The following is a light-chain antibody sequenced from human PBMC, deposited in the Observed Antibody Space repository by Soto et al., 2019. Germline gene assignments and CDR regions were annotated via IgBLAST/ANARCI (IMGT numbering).Light chain of an antibody. Sequence: QSALTQPPSASGSPGQSVTISCTGTSSDVGGYNYVSWYQQHPGKAPKLMISEVNKRPSGVPDRFSGSKSGNTASLTVSGLQAEDEADYYCSSYTSSSTLVFGGGTKLTVL. CDR3: SSYTSSSTLV. CDR2: EVN. J-gene: IGLJ2*01. CDR1: SSDVGGYNY. V-gene: IGLV2-8*01.